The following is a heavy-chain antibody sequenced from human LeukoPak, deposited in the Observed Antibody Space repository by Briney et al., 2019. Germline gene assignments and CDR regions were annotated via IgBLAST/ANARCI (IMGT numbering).Heavy chain of an antibody. V-gene: IGHV4-4*07. J-gene: IGHJ5*02. CDR2: IYISGTT. CDR1: GGSISTYY. CDR3: ARERTSCTNGVCRTPRWFDP. Sequence: SETLSLTCTVSGGSISTYYWTWIRQPAGKGLEWIGHIYISGTTNYSPSLKSRVTMSVETSKNQFSLKLSSVTAADTAVYYCARERTSCTNGVCRTPRWFDPWGQGILVTVSS. D-gene: IGHD2-8*01.